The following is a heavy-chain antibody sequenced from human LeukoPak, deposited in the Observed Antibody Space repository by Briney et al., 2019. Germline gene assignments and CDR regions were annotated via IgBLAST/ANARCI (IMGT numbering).Heavy chain of an antibody. CDR1: GYTFTSYD. CDR3: ARGQGNVLRYFDWFHFLDY. V-gene: IGHV1-8*01. CDR2: MSLNSGNT. D-gene: IGHD3-9*01. J-gene: IGHJ4*02. Sequence: ASVKLSRKASGYTFTSYDINWVRQAHGHGLGWMGCMSLNSGNTGYAQKFQGRVTMTRNTSISTAYMELSSLRSEDTAVYYCARGQGNVLRYFDWFHFLDYWGQGTLVTVSS.